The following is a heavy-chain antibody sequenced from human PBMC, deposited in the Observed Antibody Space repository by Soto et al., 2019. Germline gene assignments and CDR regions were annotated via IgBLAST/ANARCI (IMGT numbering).Heavy chain of an antibody. D-gene: IGHD3-3*01. CDR3: ARHRRASRITIFGVVSQVPNWFDP. V-gene: IGHV4-59*08. CDR1: GGSISSYY. Sequence: SETLSLTCTVSGGSISSYYWSWIRQPPGKGLEWIGYIYYSGSTNYNPSLKSRVTISVDTSKNQFSLKLSSVTAADTAVYYCARHRRASRITIFGVVSQVPNWFDPWGQGTLVTVSS. CDR2: IYYSGST. J-gene: IGHJ5*02.